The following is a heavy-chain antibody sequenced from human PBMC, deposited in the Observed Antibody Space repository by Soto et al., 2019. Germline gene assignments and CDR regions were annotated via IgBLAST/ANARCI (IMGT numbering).Heavy chain of an antibody. CDR1: GFTFSSYG. CDR2: ISYDGSNK. V-gene: IGHV3-30*18. Sequence: QVQLVESGGGVVQPGRSLRLSCAASGFTFSSYGMHWVRQAPGKGLEWVAVISYDGSNKYYADSVKGRFTISRDNSKNTLYLQMNSLRAEDTAVYYGAKGAGYCSGGSCLSWFHPWGQGTLVTVSS. CDR3: AKGAGYCSGGSCLSWFHP. D-gene: IGHD2-15*01. J-gene: IGHJ5*02.